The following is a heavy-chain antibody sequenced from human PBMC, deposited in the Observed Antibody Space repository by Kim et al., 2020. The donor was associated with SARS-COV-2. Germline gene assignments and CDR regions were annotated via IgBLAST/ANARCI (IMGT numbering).Heavy chain of an antibody. CDR1: GFTFSSYW. CDR2: IKQDGSEK. CDR3: ARDPTCDSSDRHGTMGC. V-gene: IGHV3-7*01. J-gene: IGHJ4*02. D-gene: IGHD3-22*01. Sequence: GGSLRLSCAASGFTFSSYWMSWVRQAPGKGLEWVANIKQDGSEKYYVDSVKGRFTISRDNAKNSLYLQMNSLRAEDTAVYYCARDPTCDSSDRHGTMGCWGQGTLVTVSS.